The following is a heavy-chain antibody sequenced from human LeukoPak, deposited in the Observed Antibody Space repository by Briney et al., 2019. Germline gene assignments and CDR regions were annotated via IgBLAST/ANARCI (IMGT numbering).Heavy chain of an antibody. D-gene: IGHD3-22*01. Sequence: GSLRLSCAASGFTFSSYWMSWVRQPPGKGLEWIGSIYYSGSTYYNPSLKSRVTISVDTSKNQFSLKLSSVTAADTAVYYCARYYDSSGYYRRTHYFDYWGQGTLVTVSS. J-gene: IGHJ4*02. CDR3: ARYYDSSGYYRRTHYFDY. V-gene: IGHV4-39*01. CDR1: GFTFSSYW. CDR2: IYYSGST.